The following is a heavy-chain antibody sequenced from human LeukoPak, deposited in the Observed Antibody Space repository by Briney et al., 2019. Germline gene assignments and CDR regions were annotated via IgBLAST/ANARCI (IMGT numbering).Heavy chain of an antibody. CDR2: IYYSGST. CDR1: GGSISSSSYY. V-gene: IGHV4-39*07. J-gene: IGHJ5*02. D-gene: IGHD3-10*01. Sequence: SETLSLTCTVSGGSISSSSYYWGWIRQPPGKGLEWIGSIYYSGSTYYNPSLKSRVTISVDTSKNQFSLKLSSVTAADTAVYYCARALVMVRGVSAKKYNWFDPWGQGTPVTVSS. CDR3: ARALVMVRGVSAKKYNWFDP.